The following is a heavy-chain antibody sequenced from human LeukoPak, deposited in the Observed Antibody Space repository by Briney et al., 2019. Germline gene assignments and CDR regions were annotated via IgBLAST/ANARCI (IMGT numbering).Heavy chain of an antibody. D-gene: IGHD2-2*01. CDR3: WKRDVRFCRSTSCYDY. CDR2: ISGSGGST. Sequence: GGSLRLSCAASGFTFSRNAMSWVRQAAGKGLGWVSAISGSGGSTYYADSVKGRFTISRDNSKITLFLQMNSLRAEDPSVYYCWKRDVRFCRSTSCYDYWGQGTLVTVSS. V-gene: IGHV3-23*01. CDR1: GFTFSRNA. J-gene: IGHJ4*02.